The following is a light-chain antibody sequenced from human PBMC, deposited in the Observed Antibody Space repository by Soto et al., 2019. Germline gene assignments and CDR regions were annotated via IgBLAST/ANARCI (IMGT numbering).Light chain of an antibody. J-gene: IGLJ2*01. CDR1: SSDVGGYNY. CDR3: RSYPSSSTVV. CDR2: DVS. Sequence: QSVLTQPASVSGSPGQSITISCTGTSSDVGGYNYVSWYQQHPGKAPKLMIYDVSNRPSGVSNRFSGSKSGNTASLTISGLQAADGADYYCRSYPSSSTVVFGGGTKLTVL. V-gene: IGLV2-14*01.